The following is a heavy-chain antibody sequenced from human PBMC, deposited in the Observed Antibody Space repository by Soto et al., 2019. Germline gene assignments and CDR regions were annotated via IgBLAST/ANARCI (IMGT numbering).Heavy chain of an antibody. Sequence: SETLSLTCTVSGGSISSRNYYLSWIRQPPGKGLEWIGFMSYSGSTSYNASLKSRVTISVDTSKSQFSLNLSFVTAADTAVYYCATMGTPATGLYYFDNWGQGTLVTVSS. D-gene: IGHD1-7*01. CDR2: MSYSGST. J-gene: IGHJ4*02. V-gene: IGHV4-30-4*01. CDR3: ATMGTPATGLYYFDN. CDR1: GGSISSRNYY.